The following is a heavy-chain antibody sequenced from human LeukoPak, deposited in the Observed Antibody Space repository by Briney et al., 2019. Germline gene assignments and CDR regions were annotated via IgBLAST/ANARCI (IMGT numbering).Heavy chain of an antibody. CDR3: ARDGDTAMIHAFDI. CDR1: GYTFTGYY. CDR2: INPNSGGT. V-gene: IGHV1-2*06. Sequence: ASVKVSCKASGYTFTGYYMHWVRQAPGQGLEWMGRINPNSGGTNYAQKFQGRVTMTRDTSITTAYMELSRLTSDDTAVYYCARDGDTAMIHAFDIWGQGTMVTVSS. D-gene: IGHD5-18*01. J-gene: IGHJ3*02.